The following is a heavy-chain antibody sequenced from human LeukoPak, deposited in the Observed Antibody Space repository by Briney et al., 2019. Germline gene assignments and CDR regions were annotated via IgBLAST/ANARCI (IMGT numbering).Heavy chain of an antibody. V-gene: IGHV4-39*02. CDR2: IYYSGST. CDR3: ARDDFWSGYYPTFDY. Sequence: PSESLSLTCTVYGRSISSSSYYWGWIRQPPGKGLEWIGSIYYSGSTYYNPSLKSRVTISVDTSKNQFSLKLSSVTAADTAVYYCARDDFWSGYYPTFDYWGQGTLVTVSS. D-gene: IGHD3-3*01. CDR1: GRSISSSSYY. J-gene: IGHJ4*02.